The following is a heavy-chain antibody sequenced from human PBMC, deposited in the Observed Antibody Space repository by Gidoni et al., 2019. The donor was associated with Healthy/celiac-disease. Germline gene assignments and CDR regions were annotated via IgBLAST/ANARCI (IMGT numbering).Heavy chain of an antibody. J-gene: IGHJ4*02. CDR2: IYYSGST. V-gene: IGHV4-59*01. CDR3: AREPYCGGDCYYFDY. D-gene: IGHD2-21*02. Sequence: QVQLQESCPGLVKPSETLSLTCTVSGGPISSYYWSWIRQPPGKGLEWIGYIYYSGSTNYNPSLKSRVTISVDTSKNQFSLKLSSVTAADTAVYYCAREPYCGGDCYYFDYWGQGTLVTVSS. CDR1: GGPISSYY.